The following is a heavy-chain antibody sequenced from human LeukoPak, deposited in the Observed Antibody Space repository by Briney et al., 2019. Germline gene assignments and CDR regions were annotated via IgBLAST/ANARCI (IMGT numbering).Heavy chain of an antibody. CDR3: ARDSCSSTSCDPYYYYYGMDV. J-gene: IGHJ6*02. CDR1: GYTFTSYD. V-gene: IGHV1-8*01. Sequence: GASVKVSCKASGYTFTSYDINWVRQATGQGLEWMGWMNPNSGNTGYAQKFQGRVTMTRNTSISTAYMELSSLRSEDTAVYYCARDSCSSTSCDPYYYYYGMDVWGQGTTVTVSS. CDR2: MNPNSGNT. D-gene: IGHD2-2*01.